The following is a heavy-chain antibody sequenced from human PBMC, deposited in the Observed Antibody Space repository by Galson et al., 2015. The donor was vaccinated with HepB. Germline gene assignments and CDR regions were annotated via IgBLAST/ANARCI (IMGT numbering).Heavy chain of an antibody. Sequence: NTKYSQKFQGRVTITRDTSASTAYMELSSLRSEDTAVYYCAGGHNGQQPQGVDYYYYGMDVWGQGTTVTVSS. CDR2: NT. CDR3: AGGHNGQQPQGVDYYYYGMDV. J-gene: IGHJ6*02. D-gene: IGHD6-13*01. V-gene: IGHV1-3*01.